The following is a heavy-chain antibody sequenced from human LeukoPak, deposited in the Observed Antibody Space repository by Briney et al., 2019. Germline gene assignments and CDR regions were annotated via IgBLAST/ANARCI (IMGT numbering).Heavy chain of an antibody. CDR1: GYTFTSYY. Sequence: ASVKVSCKASGYTFTSYYMHWVRQAPGQGLEWMGIINPSGGSTSYAQKFQGRVTMTRDTSTSTVYMELSSLRSEDTAVYYCARGENSTPLREEGYFDLWGRGTLVTVSS. CDR3: ARGENSTPLREEGYFDL. D-gene: IGHD6-6*01. CDR2: INPSGGST. V-gene: IGHV1-46*01. J-gene: IGHJ2*01.